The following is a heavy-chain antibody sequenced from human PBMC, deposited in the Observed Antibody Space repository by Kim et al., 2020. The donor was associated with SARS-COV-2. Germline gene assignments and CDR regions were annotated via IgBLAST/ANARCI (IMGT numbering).Heavy chain of an antibody. CDR3: ARHSPIKYYFDY. V-gene: IGHV4-39*01. D-gene: IGHD3-9*01. J-gene: IGHJ4*02. CDR1: GGSISSSCYY. Sequence: SETLSLTCTVSGGSISSSCYYWGWIRQPPGKGLEWIGSIYYSGSTYYNPSLKSRVTISVDTSKNQFSLKLSSVTAADTAVYYCARHSPIKYYFDYWGQGT. CDR2: IYYSGST.